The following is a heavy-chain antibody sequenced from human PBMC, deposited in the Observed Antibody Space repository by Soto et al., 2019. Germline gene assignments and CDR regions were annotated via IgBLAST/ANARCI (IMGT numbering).Heavy chain of an antibody. CDR2: INHSGST. Sequence: SETLSLTCAVYGGSFSGYYWTWIRQPPGTGLEWIGEINHSGSTNYNPSLKSRVTISVDTSKNQFSLKLSSVTAADTAVYYCARDKDSSSWQNWFDPWGQGTLVTVSS. D-gene: IGHD6-13*01. V-gene: IGHV4-34*01. CDR3: ARDKDSSSWQNWFDP. J-gene: IGHJ5*02. CDR1: GGSFSGYY.